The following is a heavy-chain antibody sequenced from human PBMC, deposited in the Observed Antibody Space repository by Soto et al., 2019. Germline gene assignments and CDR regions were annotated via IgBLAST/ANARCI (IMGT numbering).Heavy chain of an antibody. D-gene: IGHD2-8*01. V-gene: IGHV3-33*08. Sequence: PGGSLRLSCTASGFTFSSFSLHWVRQAPGMGPEWVSIICADGNDKDYADSVKGRFTISRDNSKHTLSLQMNTLRAEDTAVYYCVSGSLNSNGVRYNLGYFASWGQGTLVTVSS. CDR3: VSGSLNSNGVRYNLGYFAS. CDR2: ICADGNDK. J-gene: IGHJ1*01. CDR1: GFTFSSFS.